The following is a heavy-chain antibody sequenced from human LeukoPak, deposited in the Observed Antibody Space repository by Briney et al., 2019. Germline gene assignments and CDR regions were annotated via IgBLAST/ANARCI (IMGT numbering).Heavy chain of an antibody. CDR1: GGTFSSYT. CDR2: IIPILGIA. D-gene: IGHD2-2*03. J-gene: IGHJ6*03. Sequence: GSSVKVSCKPSGGTFSSYTISWVRQAPGQGLEWMGRIIPILGIANYAQKFQGRVTITADKSTSTAYMELSSLRSEDTAVYYCASGYCSSTSCYLYYMDVWGKGTTVTVSS. CDR3: ASGYCSSTSCYLYYMDV. V-gene: IGHV1-69*02.